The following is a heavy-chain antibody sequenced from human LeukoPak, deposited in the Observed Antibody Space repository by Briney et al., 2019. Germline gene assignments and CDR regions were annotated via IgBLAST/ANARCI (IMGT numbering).Heavy chain of an antibody. CDR2: INPNSGGT. V-gene: IGHV1-2*02. Sequence: ASVKVSCKASGYTFTSYYMHWVRQAPVQGLEWMGWINPNSGGTNYAQKFQGRVTMTRDTSISTAYIELSRLRSDDTAVYYCARVWFRELLFQSQPPAFDYWGQGTLVTVSS. J-gene: IGHJ4*02. CDR3: ARVWFRELLFQSQPPAFDY. D-gene: IGHD3-10*01. CDR1: GYTFTSYY.